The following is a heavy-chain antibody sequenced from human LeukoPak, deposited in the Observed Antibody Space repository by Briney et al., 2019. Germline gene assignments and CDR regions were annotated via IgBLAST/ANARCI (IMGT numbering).Heavy chain of an antibody. D-gene: IGHD2-15*01. V-gene: IGHV3-23*01. CDR1: GFSFNSYA. Sequence: GGSLRLSRAASGFSFNSYAMSRVRQAPGKGLECVSAITGGDYNTYYADFVKGRFAISRDNSKNTLYLQLNTLRAEDTAVYYCAKFYGSSWYAALDVWGKGTTVIVSS. CDR3: AKFYGSSWYAALDV. J-gene: IGHJ6*04. CDR2: ITGGDYNT.